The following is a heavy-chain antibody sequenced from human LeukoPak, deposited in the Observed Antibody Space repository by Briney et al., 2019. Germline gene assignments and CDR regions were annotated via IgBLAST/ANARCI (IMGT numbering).Heavy chain of an antibody. J-gene: IGHJ2*01. V-gene: IGHV3-13*01. D-gene: IGHD7-27*01. Sequence: GGSLRLSCAASGFTVRSYDMHWVRQVAGEGLDWVSAISTASNTHYAASVQGRFAIFRANAENSLYLQMNSLSAEDTAVYYCARELGIEGYWYFDLWGRGTLVTVSS. CDR2: ISTASNT. CDR3: ARELGIEGYWYFDL. CDR1: GFTVRSYD.